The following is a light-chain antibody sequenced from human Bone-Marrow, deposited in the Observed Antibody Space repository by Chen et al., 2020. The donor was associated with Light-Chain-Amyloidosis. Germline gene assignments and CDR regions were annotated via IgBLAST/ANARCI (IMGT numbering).Light chain of an antibody. CDR3: QQYNNWPPEYI. Sequence: EIVMTQSPATLSMSPGERASLSCRASQSVGRNIAWYQQKPGQAPRLLIYAASTRATGITARFSGSGSGTEFTLTISSLQSEDFAVYYCQQYNNWPPEYIFGQGTKLEIK. J-gene: IGKJ2*01. V-gene: IGKV3-15*01. CDR1: QSVGRN. CDR2: AAS.